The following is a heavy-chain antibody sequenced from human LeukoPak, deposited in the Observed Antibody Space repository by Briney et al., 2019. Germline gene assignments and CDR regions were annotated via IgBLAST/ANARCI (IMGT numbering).Heavy chain of an antibody. CDR2: IFYNGGP. V-gene: IGHV4-4*02. CDR1: GGSISSNNW. Sequence: PSETLSLTCAVSGGSISSNNWWNWVRQSPGRGLEWLGNIFYNGGPYYNPSFKSRVVISVDTSKNHFSLTLNAVTAADTAVYHCASYSGIYSAFEIWSQGTLVTVSS. D-gene: IGHD1-26*01. J-gene: IGHJ3*02. CDR3: ASYSGIYSAFEI.